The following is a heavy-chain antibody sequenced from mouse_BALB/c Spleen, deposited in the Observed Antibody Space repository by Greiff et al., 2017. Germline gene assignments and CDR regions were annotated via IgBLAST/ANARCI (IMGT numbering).Heavy chain of an antibody. D-gene: IGHD2-1*01. CDR2: INPSNGRT. Sequence: LQQPGAELVKPGASVKLSCKASGYTFTSYWMHWVKQRPGQGLEWIGEINPSNGRTNYNEKFKSKATLTVDKSSSTAYMQLSSLTSEDSAVYYCARSGNYDYFDYWGQGTTLTVSS. V-gene: IGHV1S81*02. CDR1: GYTFTSYW. CDR3: ARSGNYDYFDY. J-gene: IGHJ2*01.